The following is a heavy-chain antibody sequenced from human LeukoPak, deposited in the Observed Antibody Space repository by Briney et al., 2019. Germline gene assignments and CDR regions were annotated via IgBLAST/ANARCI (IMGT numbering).Heavy chain of an antibody. CDR2: IKSKTDGGTT. CDR3: TTSPYCGGDCYFY. D-gene: IGHD2-21*02. CDR1: GFTFSNAW. Sequence: GGPLRLSCAASGFTFSNAWMSWVRQAPGKGLEWVGRIKSKTDGGTTDYAAPVKGRFTISRDDSKNTLYLQMNSLKTEDTAVYYCTTSPYCGGDCYFYWGQGTLVTVSS. J-gene: IGHJ4*02. V-gene: IGHV3-15*01.